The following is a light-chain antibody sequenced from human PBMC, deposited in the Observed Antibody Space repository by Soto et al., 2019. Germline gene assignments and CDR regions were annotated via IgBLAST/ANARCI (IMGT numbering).Light chain of an antibody. V-gene: IGLV2-14*01. J-gene: IGLJ1*01. CDR1: SSDVGLYNT. Sequence: QSALTQPASVSGSPGQSITISCTGTSSDVGLYNTVSWYKQYPGEAPKLLIYEVRYRASGVSDRFSGSKSGNTASLTISGLHTEDEAEYYCSSSTSSSTYVFGTGTKLTVL. CDR3: SSSTSSSTYV. CDR2: EVR.